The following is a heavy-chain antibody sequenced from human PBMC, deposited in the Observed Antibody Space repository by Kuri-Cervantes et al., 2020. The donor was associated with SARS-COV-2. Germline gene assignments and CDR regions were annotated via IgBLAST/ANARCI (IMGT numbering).Heavy chain of an antibody. CDR2: IYYSGST. CDR1: GGSISSSSYY. V-gene: IGHV4-39*01. Sequence: SETLSLTCTVSGGSISSSSYYWGWIRQPPGKGLEWIGSIYYSGSTYYNPSLKSRVTISVDTSKNQFSLKLSSLTAADTAVYYCARASRLHIYVFDNWGQGTLVTVSS. J-gene: IGHJ4*02. CDR3: ARASRLHIYVFDN. D-gene: IGHD4-11*01.